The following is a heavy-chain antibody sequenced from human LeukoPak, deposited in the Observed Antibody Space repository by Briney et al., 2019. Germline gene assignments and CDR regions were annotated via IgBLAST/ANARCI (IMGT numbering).Heavy chain of an antibody. CDR3: AREGDEGYCSGGSCPRKIYYFDY. V-gene: IGHV1-46*01. CDR1: XYTFTXYY. Sequence: VSCKAXXYTFTXYYMHWVRQAPGQGLEWMGIINPSGGSTSYAQKFQGRVTMTRDTSTSTVYMELSSLRSEDTAVYYCAREGDEGYCSGGSCPRKIYYFDYWGQGTLVTVSS. CDR2: INPSGGST. J-gene: IGHJ4*02. D-gene: IGHD2-15*01.